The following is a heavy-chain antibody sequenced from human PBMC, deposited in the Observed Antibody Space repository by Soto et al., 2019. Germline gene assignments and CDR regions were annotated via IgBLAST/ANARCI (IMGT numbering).Heavy chain of an antibody. V-gene: IGHV1-69*13. CDR3: AREDITMVRGINWFDP. D-gene: IGHD3-10*01. CDR1: GGTFSSYA. Sequence: ASVKVSCKASGGTFSSYAISWVRQAPGQGLEWMGGILPIFGTANYAQKFQGRVTITADGSTSTAYMELSSLRSEDTAVYYCAREDITMVRGINWFDPWGQGTLVTVSS. J-gene: IGHJ5*02. CDR2: ILPIFGTA.